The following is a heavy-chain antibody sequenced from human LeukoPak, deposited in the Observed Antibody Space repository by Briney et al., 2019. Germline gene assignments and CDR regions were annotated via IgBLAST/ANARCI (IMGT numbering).Heavy chain of an antibody. D-gene: IGHD1-26*01. Sequence: SETLSLTCTVSGGSISSGGYYWSWIRQHPGKGLEWIGYIYYSGSTYYNPSLKSRVTISVDTSKNQFSLKLSSVTAADTAVYYCARAPIVGATLIGYWGQGTLVTVSS. V-gene: IGHV4-31*03. CDR1: GGSISSGGYY. CDR2: IYYSGST. J-gene: IGHJ4*02. CDR3: ARAPIVGATLIGY.